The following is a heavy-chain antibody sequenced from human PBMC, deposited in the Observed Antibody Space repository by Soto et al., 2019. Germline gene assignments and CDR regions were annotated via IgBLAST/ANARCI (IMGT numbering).Heavy chain of an antibody. CDR2: IHWDDDK. J-gene: IGHJ6*02. CDR1: GFSLNTGGLG. V-gene: IGHV2-5*02. Sequence: QITLKESGPTLVKPTQTLTLTCSASGFSLNTGGLGVGWIRQPPGKALEWLALIHWDDDKRYSPSLRNRLSISKDTSNNLVVLTITNMDPVDTAIYYCIDSRCGGDCRPSYLSHYYYGLDVWGQGTTVTVSS. D-gene: IGHD2-21*02. CDR3: IDSRCGGDCRPSYLSHYYYGLDV.